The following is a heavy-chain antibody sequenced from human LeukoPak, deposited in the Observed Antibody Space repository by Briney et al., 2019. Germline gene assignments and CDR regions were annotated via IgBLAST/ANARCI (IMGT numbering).Heavy chain of an antibody. CDR3: ARDGYDILTGYGFIDY. V-gene: IGHV4-30-4*01. CDR1: GGSISSGDYY. J-gene: IGHJ4*02. CDR2: IYYSGST. D-gene: IGHD3-9*01. Sequence: SETLSLTCTVSGGSISSGDYYWSWIPQPPGKGLEWIGYIYYSGSTYYNPSLKSRVTISVDTSKNQFSLKLSSVTAADTAVYYCARDGYDILTGYGFIDYWGQGTLVTVSS.